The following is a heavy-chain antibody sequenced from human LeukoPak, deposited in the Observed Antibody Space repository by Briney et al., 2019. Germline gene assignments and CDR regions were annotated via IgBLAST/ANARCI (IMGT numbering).Heavy chain of an antibody. CDR1: GFTFSSYG. Sequence: GGSLRLSCAASGFTFSSYGMSCVRQAPGKGLEWGSAISGSGGSTYYADSVKGRFTTSRDNSKNTLYLQMNSLRAEDTAVYYCARDLYRIVVVPHYFDYWGQGTLVTVSS. V-gene: IGHV3-23*01. J-gene: IGHJ4*02. D-gene: IGHD3-22*01. CDR3: ARDLYRIVVVPHYFDY. CDR2: ISGSGGST.